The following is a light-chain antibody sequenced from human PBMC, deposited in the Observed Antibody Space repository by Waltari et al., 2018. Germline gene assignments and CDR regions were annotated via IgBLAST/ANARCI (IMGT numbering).Light chain of an antibody. Sequence: QSVLTQPPSVSAAPGQKVTISCSGSFTNLGNGHISWYQQVPGAAPKLLIYDNDKRPPGTPDRFSASTSGTSATLGITGVQTGDEADYYCGTWNIGLSLWVFGGGTRLTVL. CDR3: GTWNIGLSLWV. J-gene: IGLJ3*02. CDR1: FTNLGNGH. V-gene: IGLV1-51*01. CDR2: DND.